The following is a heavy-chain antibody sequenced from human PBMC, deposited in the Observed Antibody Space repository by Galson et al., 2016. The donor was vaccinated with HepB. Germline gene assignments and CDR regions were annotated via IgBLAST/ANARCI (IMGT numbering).Heavy chain of an antibody. Sequence: LRLSCAASGFSFSSYWMSWVRQAPGKGLEWVANINQDETEKYYVDSMKGRFTISRDNAKKSLFLQMNSLRVGDTAVYYCARAGGFLGWLPTPYYYGVDVWGQGTTVTVSS. CDR2: INQDETEK. CDR3: ARAGGFLGWLPTPYYYGVDV. D-gene: IGHD3-3*01. V-gene: IGHV3-7*03. CDR1: GFSFSSYW. J-gene: IGHJ6*02.